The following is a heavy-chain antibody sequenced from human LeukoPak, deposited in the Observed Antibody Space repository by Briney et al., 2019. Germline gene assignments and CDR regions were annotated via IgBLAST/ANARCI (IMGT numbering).Heavy chain of an antibody. CDR3: ARVDSVAEYSSSYSMDV. J-gene: IGHJ6*04. V-gene: IGHV1-8*01. CDR2: MNPNSGNT. D-gene: IGHD6-6*01. Sequence: ASVKVSCTASGYTFTSYDINWVRQATGQGLEWMGWMNPNSGNTGYAQKFQGRVTMTRNTSISTAYMELSSLRSEDTAVYYCARVDSVAEYSSSYSMDVWGKGTTVTVSS. CDR1: GYTFTSYD.